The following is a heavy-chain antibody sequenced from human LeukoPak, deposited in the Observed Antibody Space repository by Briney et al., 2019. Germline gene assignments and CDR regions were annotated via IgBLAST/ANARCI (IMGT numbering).Heavy chain of an antibody. D-gene: IGHD6-19*01. CDR2: ISTDATST. CDR3: ARVSGWDPFDN. CDR1: GFTFCNYW. J-gene: IGHJ4*02. V-gene: IGHV3-74*01. Sequence: GGSLRLSCAASGFTFCNYWMHWVRQAPGKGLVWVSGISTDATSTRYADSVKGRFTISRENAKNTVYLQMNSLRAEDTAVYYCARVSGWDPFDNWGQGTLVTVSA.